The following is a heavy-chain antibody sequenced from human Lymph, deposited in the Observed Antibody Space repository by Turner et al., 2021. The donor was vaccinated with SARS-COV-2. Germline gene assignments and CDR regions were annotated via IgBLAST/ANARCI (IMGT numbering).Heavy chain of an antibody. V-gene: IGHV1-46*01. D-gene: IGHD2-15*01. CDR2: INPSGDST. Sequence: QVQLVQSGAEVKKPGASVKVSCKASGYTFTSYYMHWVRQAPGQGLEWMGIINPSGDSTSYAQKFQGRVTMTRDTSTCTVYMELSSLRSEDTAVYYCARVGPGGFDYWGQGTPVTVSS. J-gene: IGHJ4*02. CDR3: ARVGPGGFDY. CDR1: GYTFTSYY.